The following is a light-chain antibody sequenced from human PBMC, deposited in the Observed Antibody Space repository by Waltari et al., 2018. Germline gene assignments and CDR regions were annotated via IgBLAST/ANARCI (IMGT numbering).Light chain of an antibody. Sequence: QSVLTQPPSASGPPGQRVTISCSGSNSNIGSTIVTWYQLLPGVAPKLLIYSDNQRPSGVPDRFSGSRSGNSASLAISGLQSEDEADYYCAAWDDSLNVIFGGGTKLTVL. J-gene: IGLJ2*01. CDR3: AAWDDSLNVI. CDR2: SDN. CDR1: NSNIGSTI. V-gene: IGLV1-44*01.